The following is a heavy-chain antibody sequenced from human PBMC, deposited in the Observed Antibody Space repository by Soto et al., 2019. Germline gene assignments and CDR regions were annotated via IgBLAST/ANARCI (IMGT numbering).Heavy chain of an antibody. CDR3: ARGKYSGSYPGAFDI. Sequence: TGGSLRLSCAASGFTFSSYSMNWVRQAPGKGLEWVSSISSSSSYIYYADSVKGRFTISRDNAKNSLYLQMNSLRAEDTAVYYCARGKYSGSYPGAFDIWGQGTMVTVSS. D-gene: IGHD1-26*01. V-gene: IGHV3-21*01. J-gene: IGHJ3*02. CDR1: GFTFSSYS. CDR2: ISSSSSYI.